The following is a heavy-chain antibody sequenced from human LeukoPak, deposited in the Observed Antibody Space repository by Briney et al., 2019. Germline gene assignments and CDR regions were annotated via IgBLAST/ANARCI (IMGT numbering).Heavy chain of an antibody. CDR2: ISAYNGNT. V-gene: IGHV1-18*01. Sequence: GASVKVSCKASGYTFTSYGISWVRQAPGQGLEWMGWISAYNGNTNYAQRLQGRVTMTTDTSTSTAYMELRSLRSDDTAVYYCARDRRGSGWYTSYYYYYYYMDVWGKGTTVTISS. D-gene: IGHD6-19*01. J-gene: IGHJ6*03. CDR3: ARDRRGSGWYTSYYYYYYYMDV. CDR1: GYTFTSYG.